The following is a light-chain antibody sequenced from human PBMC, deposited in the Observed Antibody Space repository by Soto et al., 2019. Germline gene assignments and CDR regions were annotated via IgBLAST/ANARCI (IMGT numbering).Light chain of an antibody. Sequence: QSALTKPASVSGSPGQSITISCTGTSSDVGSYNYVSWYQQHPGKAPKLMIYEVSTRPSGVSSRFSGFKSGNTASLTISGLQAEDEADYYCSSYTSSSTVFGTGTKLTVL. CDR1: SSDVGSYNY. CDR2: EVS. J-gene: IGLJ1*01. V-gene: IGLV2-14*01. CDR3: SSYTSSSTV.